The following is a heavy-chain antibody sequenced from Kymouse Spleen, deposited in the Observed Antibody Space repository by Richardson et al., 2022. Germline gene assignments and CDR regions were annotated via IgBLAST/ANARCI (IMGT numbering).Heavy chain of an antibody. CDR3: ARERGEDYYYYGMDV. V-gene: IGHV3-33*01. J-gene: IGHJ6*02. Sequence: QVQLVESGGGVVQPGRSLRLSCAASGFTFSSYGMHWVRQAPGKGLEWVAVIWYDGSNKYYADSVKGRFTISRDNSKNTLYLQMNSLRAEDTAVYYCARERGEDYYYYGMDVWGQGTTVTVSS. D-gene: IGHD3-10*01,IGHD3-16*02. CDR1: GFTFSSYG. CDR2: IWYDGSNK.